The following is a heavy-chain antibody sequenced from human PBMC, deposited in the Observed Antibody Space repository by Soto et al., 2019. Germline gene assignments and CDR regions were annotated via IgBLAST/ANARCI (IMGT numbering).Heavy chain of an antibody. CDR3: ARWGEDSSNY. J-gene: IGHJ4*02. Sequence: EVQLVESGGGLVQPGGSLRLSCAASGFTVSRKYMNWVRQAPGKGLEWVSVIYSGGSTYYADSVKGRFTISRDNSKNTLYLHMNSLRAEDTAVYYCARWGEDSSNYWGQGTLVTVSS. V-gene: IGHV3-66*01. CDR2: IYSGGST. D-gene: IGHD3-16*01. CDR1: GFTVSRKY.